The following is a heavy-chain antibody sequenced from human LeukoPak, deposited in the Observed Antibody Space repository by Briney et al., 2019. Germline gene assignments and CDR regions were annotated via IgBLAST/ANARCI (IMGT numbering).Heavy chain of an antibody. V-gene: IGHV1-2*02. Sequence: ASVKVSCKASGYTFTGYYTHWVRQAPGQGLEWMGWINPNSGGTNYAQKFQGRVTMTRDTSISTAYMKLSRLRSDDTAVYYCARTYSRITIFGVVTYTNYSDYWGQGTLVTVSS. D-gene: IGHD3-3*01. CDR2: INPNSGGT. CDR1: GYTFTGYY. J-gene: IGHJ4*02. CDR3: ARTYSRITIFGVVTYTNYSDY.